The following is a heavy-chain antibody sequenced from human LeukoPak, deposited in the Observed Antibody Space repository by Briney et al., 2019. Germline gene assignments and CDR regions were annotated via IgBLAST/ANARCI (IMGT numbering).Heavy chain of an antibody. CDR1: GFTFSSYS. CDR2: ISSSSYI. Sequence: GGSLRLSCAASGFTFSSYSMNWVRQAPGKGLEWVSSISSSSYIYYADSVKGRFTISRDNAKNSLYLQMNSLRAEDTAVYYCARDRRAYCGGDCYSYFDYWGQGTLVTVSS. D-gene: IGHD2-21*02. CDR3: ARDRRAYCGGDCYSYFDY. J-gene: IGHJ4*02. V-gene: IGHV3-21*01.